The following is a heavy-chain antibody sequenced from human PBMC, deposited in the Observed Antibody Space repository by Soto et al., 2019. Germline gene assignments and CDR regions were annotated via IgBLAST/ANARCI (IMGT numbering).Heavy chain of an antibody. CDR1: GFTFSSYS. V-gene: IGHV3-21*01. D-gene: IGHD3-16*01. CDR2: ISSRNNDM. CDR3: ARDVNGGVCGA. J-gene: IGHJ5*02. Sequence: EVQLVESGGGLVKPGGSLRLSCAASGFTFSSYSMNWVRQAPGKGLEWVSTISSRNNDMYYVDSVKGRFTISRDNARNSVFLQMNSLRADYTAVYYCARDVNGGVCGAWGQGTLVTVSS.